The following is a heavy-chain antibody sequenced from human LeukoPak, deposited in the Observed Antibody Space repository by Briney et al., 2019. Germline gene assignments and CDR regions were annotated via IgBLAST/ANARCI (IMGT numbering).Heavy chain of an antibody. D-gene: IGHD3-10*01. Sequence: GGSLRLSCAASGITFSSHAMSWVRQAPGKGLEWVSAISATTGSTYYADSVKGRFTVSRDNSKNTLYLQMNSLRAEDTAVYYCTRHSGSGYGSDYFDYWGQGTLVTVSS. J-gene: IGHJ4*02. CDR2: ISATTGST. CDR3: TRHSGSGYGSDYFDY. CDR1: GITFSSHA. V-gene: IGHV3-23*01.